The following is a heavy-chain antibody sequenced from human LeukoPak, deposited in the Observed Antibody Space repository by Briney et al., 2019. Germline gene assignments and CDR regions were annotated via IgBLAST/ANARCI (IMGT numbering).Heavy chain of an antibody. J-gene: IGHJ4*02. Sequence: GGSLRLSCAASGFTFSSYSMNWVRQAPGKGLEWVSYISQSSDRIYHADSVKGRFTISRDNAKNSLYLQMDSLRVEDTAVYYCVRDLLNDEGSSYFFDQWGQGTLVTVAS. CDR3: VRDLLNDEGSSYFFDQ. V-gene: IGHV3-48*04. D-gene: IGHD2-2*01. CDR2: ISQSSDRI. CDR1: GFTFSSYS.